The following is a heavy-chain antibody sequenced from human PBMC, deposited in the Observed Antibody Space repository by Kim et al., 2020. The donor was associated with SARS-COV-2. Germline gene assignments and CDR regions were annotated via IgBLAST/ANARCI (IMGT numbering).Heavy chain of an antibody. CDR3: AILPGRGLRRRRDWFDP. J-gene: IGHJ5*02. CDR2: INHSGST. Sequence: SETLSLTCAVYGGSFSGYYWSWIRQPPGKGLEWIGEINHSGSTNYNPSLKSRVTISVDTSKNQFSLKLSSVTAADTAVYYCAILPGRGLRRRRDWFDPWGQGTLVTVSS. CDR1: GGSFSGYY. V-gene: IGHV4-34*01. D-gene: IGHD3-10*01.